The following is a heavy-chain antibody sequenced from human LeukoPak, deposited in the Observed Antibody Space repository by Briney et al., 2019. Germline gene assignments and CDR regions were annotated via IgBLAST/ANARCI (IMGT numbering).Heavy chain of an antibody. CDR3: ARRSGGSGSYFRDY. J-gene: IGHJ4*02. CDR2: IYYSGST. D-gene: IGHD3-10*01. V-gene: IGHV4-39*01. Sequence: SETLSLTCTGSGGSISSSSYYWGWIRQPPGKGLEWIGSIYYSGSTYYNPSLKSRVTISVDTSKNQFSLKLSSVTAADTAVYYCARRSGGSGSYFRDYWGQGTLVTVSS. CDR1: GGSISSSSYY.